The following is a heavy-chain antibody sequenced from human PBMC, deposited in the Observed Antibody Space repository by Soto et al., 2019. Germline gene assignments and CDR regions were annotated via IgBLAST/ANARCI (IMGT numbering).Heavy chain of an antibody. J-gene: IGHJ3*02. CDR3: ATEVFWSGLVVFDI. CDR2: INAGNGNT. Sequence: ASVKVSCKASGYTFTSYAMHWVRQAPGQRLEWMGWINAGNGNTKYSQKFQGRVTISRDTSASTAYMELSSLRSEDTAVYYCATEVFWSGLVVFDIGGKGKMAT. V-gene: IGHV1-3*01. CDR1: GYTFTSYA. D-gene: IGHD3-3*01.